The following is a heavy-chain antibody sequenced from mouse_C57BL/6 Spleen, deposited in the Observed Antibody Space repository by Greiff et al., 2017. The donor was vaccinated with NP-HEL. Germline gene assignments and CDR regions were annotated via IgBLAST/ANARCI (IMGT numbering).Heavy chain of an antibody. J-gene: IGHJ2*01. CDR2: INPNNGGT. CDR1: GYTFTDYN. V-gene: IGHV1-22*01. Sequence: EVQLVESGPELVKPGASVKMSCKASGYTFTDYNMHWVKQSHGKSLEWIGYINPNNGGTSYNQKFKGKATLTVNKSSSTAYMELRSLTSEDSAVYYCARVGPYYFDYWGQGTTLTVSS. CDR3: ARVGPYYFDY.